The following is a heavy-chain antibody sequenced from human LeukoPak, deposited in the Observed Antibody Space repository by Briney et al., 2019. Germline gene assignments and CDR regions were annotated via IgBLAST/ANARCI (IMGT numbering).Heavy chain of an antibody. CDR2: INHSGST. V-gene: IGHV4-34*01. Sequence: SETLSLTCAVCGGSFSGYYWSWIRQPPGKGLEWIWEINHSGSTNYNPSLKSRVTISVDTSKNQFSLKLSSVTAADTAVYYCARGDVLLWFGELLTGPYFDYWGQGTLVTVSS. CDR3: ARGDVLLWFGELLTGPYFDY. D-gene: IGHD3-10*01. CDR1: GGSFSGYY. J-gene: IGHJ4*02.